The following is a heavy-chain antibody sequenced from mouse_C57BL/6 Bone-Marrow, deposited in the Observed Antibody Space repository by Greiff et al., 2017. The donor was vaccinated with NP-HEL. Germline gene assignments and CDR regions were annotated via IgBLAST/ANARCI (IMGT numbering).Heavy chain of an antibody. CDR2: IDPENGDT. V-gene: IGHV14-4*01. D-gene: IGHD1-1*01. CDR3: TKTYYYGSSYEYFDV. Sequence: VQLQQSGAELVRPGASVKLSCTASGFNIKDDYMHWVKQRPEQGLEWIGWIDPENGDTEYASKFQGKGTITADTSSNTAYLQLSSLTSEDTAVYYCTKTYYYGSSYEYFDVWGTGTTVTVSS. J-gene: IGHJ1*03. CDR1: GFNIKDDY.